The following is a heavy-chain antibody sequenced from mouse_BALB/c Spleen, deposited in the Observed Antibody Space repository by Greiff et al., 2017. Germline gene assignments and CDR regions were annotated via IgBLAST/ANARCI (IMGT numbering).Heavy chain of an antibody. J-gene: IGHJ2*01. CDR1: GFSLTSYG. CDR3: ARDRDYYGSSHFDY. CDR2: IWAGGST. D-gene: IGHD1-1*01. Sequence: VMLVESGPGLVAPSQSLSITCTVSGFSLTSYGVHWVRQPPGKGLEWLGVIWAGGSTNYNSALMSRLSISKDNSKSQVFLKMNSLQTDDTAMYYCARDRDYYGSSHFDYWGQGTTLTVSS. V-gene: IGHV2-9*02.